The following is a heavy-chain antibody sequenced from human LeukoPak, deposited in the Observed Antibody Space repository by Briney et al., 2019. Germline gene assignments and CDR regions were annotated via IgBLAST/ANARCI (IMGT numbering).Heavy chain of an antibody. CDR1: GFSFTSYG. CDR3: ARVSESGNSDY. D-gene: IGHD4-23*01. Sequence: GGSLRLSCAASGFSFTSYGMHWVRQAPGKGLEWVVVIWYDGTNKYYADSVKGRFTISRDTSNNMLYLQMNSLRAEDTAVYYCARVSESGNSDYWGQGTLVTVSS. J-gene: IGHJ4*02. CDR2: IWYDGTNK. V-gene: IGHV3-33*01.